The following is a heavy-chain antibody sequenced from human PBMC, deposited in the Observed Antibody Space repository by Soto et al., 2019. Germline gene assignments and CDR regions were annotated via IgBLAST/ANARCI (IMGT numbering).Heavy chain of an antibody. CDR1: GFNFKNYG. CDR2: ISGSGSET. V-gene: IGHV3-21*01. CDR3: ARVPHDILTGYSDY. D-gene: IGHD3-9*01. Sequence: PGGSLRLSCATSGFNFKNYGMSWVRLAPGQGLEWVSAISGSGSETYYADSVKGRFTITRDNAKNSLYLQMNSLRAEDTAVYYCARVPHDILTGYSDYWGQGTLVTVSS. J-gene: IGHJ4*02.